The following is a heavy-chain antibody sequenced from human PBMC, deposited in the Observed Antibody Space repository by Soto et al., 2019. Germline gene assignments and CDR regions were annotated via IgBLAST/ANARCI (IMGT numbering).Heavy chain of an antibody. J-gene: IGHJ4*02. CDR1: GFTFSTFN. Sequence: GGALRLSSAASGFTFSTFNMNWVRQAPGKGLEWVSSISSSSGYIYYADSVKGRFTISRDNAKNSLYLQMNSLRAEDTAVYYCATLPPRIVVMTLPFPSWGQGTLVTVSS. CDR2: ISSSSGYI. V-gene: IGHV3-21*01. D-gene: IGHD2-21*02. CDR3: ATLPPRIVVMTLPFPS.